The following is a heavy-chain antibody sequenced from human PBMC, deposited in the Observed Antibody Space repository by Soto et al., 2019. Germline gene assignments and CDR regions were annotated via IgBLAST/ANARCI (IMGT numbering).Heavy chain of an antibody. D-gene: IGHD2-2*01. CDR2: VYYSGSS. V-gene: IGHV4-30-4*01. CDR1: GDSISGGASF. J-gene: IGHJ5*02. CDR3: EKRSCTSSTSSLTGCFDS. Sequence: PSETLSLTCTVSGDSISGGASFWSWIRQPPGKGLEWIANVYYSGSSYYNPSLKSRLTISVDTTKNQFSLQLKSMTAADTAVYYCEKRSCTSSTSSLTGCFDSWGQG.